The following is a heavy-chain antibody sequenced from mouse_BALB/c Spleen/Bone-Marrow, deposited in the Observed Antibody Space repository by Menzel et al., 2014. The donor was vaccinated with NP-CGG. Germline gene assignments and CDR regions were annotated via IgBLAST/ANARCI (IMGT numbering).Heavy chain of an antibody. CDR3: TRGRRDAMDY. CDR2: INPSNGGT. J-gene: IGHJ4*01. V-gene: IGHV1S81*02. CDR1: GYTFTSYY. Sequence: VKLMESGAELVKPGASVKLSCKASGYTFTSYYMYWVKLRPGQGLEWIGEINPSNGGTNFNEKFKSKATLTVDESSSTAYMQLSSLTSEDSAFYYCTRGRRDAMDYWGQGTSVTVSS.